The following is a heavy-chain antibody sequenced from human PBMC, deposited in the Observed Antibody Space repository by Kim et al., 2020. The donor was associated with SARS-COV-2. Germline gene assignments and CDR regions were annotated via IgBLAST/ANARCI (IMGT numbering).Heavy chain of an antibody. V-gene: IGHV3-23*01. CDR3: AKDLNYYGSGRSYRFDP. J-gene: IGHJ5*02. D-gene: IGHD3-10*01. Sequence: VKGRFTIARDNSKNTLYLQMNSLRAEDTAVYYCAKDLNYYGSGRSYRFDPWGQGTLVTVSS.